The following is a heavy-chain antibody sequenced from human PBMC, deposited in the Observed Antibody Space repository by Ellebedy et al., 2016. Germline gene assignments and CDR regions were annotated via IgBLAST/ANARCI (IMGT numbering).Heavy chain of an antibody. CDR1: GFTFSNYV. Sequence: GGSLRLXXTASGFTFSNYVMSWVRQAPGKGLKWVSGISRTDDSTYYADSVKGRFTISRDDPKSTLYLQMNNLRDEDSAIYYCREGHYSDVWGQGTQVTVSA. CDR2: ISRTDDST. V-gene: IGHV3-23*01. J-gene: IGHJ4*02. CDR3: REGHYSDV.